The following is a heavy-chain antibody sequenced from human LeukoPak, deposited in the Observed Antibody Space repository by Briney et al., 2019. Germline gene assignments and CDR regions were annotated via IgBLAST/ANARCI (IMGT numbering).Heavy chain of an antibody. D-gene: IGHD5-12*01. CDR1: GYTFTGYY. CDR3: ARDLDIVAAITGRFDP. J-gene: IGHJ5*02. CDR2: INPNSGGT. Sequence: ASVKVSCKASGYTFTGYYMHWVRQAPGQGLEWMGWINPNSGGTNYAQKFQGRVTMIRDTSISTAYMELNRLRSDDTAVYYCARDLDIVAAITGRFDPWGQGTLVTVSS. V-gene: IGHV1-2*02.